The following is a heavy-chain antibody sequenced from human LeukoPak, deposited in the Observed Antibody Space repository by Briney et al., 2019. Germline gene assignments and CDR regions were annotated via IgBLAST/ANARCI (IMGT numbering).Heavy chain of an antibody. CDR3: ARRPWGSFLFDY. V-gene: IGHV4-31*03. CDR2: IYYSGST. Sequence: SETLSLTCTVSGGSIRSGGYYWSWIRQHPGKGLEWIGNIYYSGSTSYNPSLKSRVTISVDTSKNQFSLKLSSVTAADTAVYYCARRPWGSFLFDYWGQGTLVTVSS. CDR1: GGSIRSGGYY. D-gene: IGHD3-16*01. J-gene: IGHJ4*02.